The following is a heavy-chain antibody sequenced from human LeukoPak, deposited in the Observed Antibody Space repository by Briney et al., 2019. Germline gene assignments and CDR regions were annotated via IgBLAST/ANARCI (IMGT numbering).Heavy chain of an antibody. CDR3: ARWVGYCSGGSCYYFDY. CDR1: GGSISSSSYY. Sequence: SETLSLTCTVSGGSISSSSYYWGWIRQPPGKGLEWIGSIYYSGSTYYNPSLKSRVTISVDTSKNQFSLKLSSVTAADTAVYYCARWVGYCSGGSCYYFDYWGQGTLVTVSS. V-gene: IGHV4-39*07. J-gene: IGHJ4*02. CDR2: IYYSGST. D-gene: IGHD2-15*01.